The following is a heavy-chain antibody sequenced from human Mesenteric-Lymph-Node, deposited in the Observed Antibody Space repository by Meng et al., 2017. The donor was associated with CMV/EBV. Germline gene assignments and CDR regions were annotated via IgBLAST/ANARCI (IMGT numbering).Heavy chain of an antibody. J-gene: IGHJ4*02. CDR1: SFSGYY. CDR2: INHSGST. V-gene: IGHV4-34*01. CDR3: ARGMVHCSGGACYPEKFDY. Sequence: SFSGYYWTFIRQHPGKGLEWIGEINHSGSTNSNPSLKSRVSISIDTSKNQFSLRLNSVTAADTAMYYCARGMVHCSGGACYPEKFDYWGQGTLVTVSS. D-gene: IGHD2-15*01.